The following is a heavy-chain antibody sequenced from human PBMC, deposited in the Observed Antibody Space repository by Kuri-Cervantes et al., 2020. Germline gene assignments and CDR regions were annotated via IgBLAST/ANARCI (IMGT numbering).Heavy chain of an antibody. CDR2: LSGSGTYT. J-gene: IGHJ4*02. CDR3: AKSGVGGVNRHFDY. Sequence: GESLKISCAASGSTFDSYALSWVRQAPGKGLEWVSSLSGSGTYTYYTDSVKGRFTISRDNSKNALYLQMNSLRAEDTAVYYCAKSGVGGVNRHFDYWGQGTLVTVSS. D-gene: IGHD3-16*01. CDR1: GSTFDSYA. V-gene: IGHV3-23*01.